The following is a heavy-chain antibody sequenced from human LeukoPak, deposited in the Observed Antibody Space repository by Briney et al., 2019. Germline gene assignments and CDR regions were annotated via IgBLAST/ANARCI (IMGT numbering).Heavy chain of an antibody. CDR1: GFTFSSFA. J-gene: IGHJ5*02. CDR3: TKDPNGNYVGAFDP. V-gene: IGHV3-23*01. Sequence: GGSLRLSCAASGFTFSSFAMTWVRQAPGKGLEWVSSITGNHGATYNIDSVKGRFTISRDNSQNTLYLQMDSLRVEDTAVYYCTKDPNGNYVGAFDPWGQGTLVTVSS. D-gene: IGHD4-17*01. CDR2: ITGNHGAT.